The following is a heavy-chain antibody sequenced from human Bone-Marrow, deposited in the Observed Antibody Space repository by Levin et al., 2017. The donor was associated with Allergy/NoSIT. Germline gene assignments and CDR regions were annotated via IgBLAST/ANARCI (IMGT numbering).Heavy chain of an antibody. CDR1: GFTFDDYT. J-gene: IGHJ4*02. D-gene: IGHD1-26*01. CDR2: ISASGAST. Sequence: GESLKISCAASGFTFDDYTMNWVRQAPGKGLEWVSSISASGASTYYTDSVKGRVTVSRDNSKNMLYLQLTSLRAEDTAVYYCAKDLAVVGPTASVHWGQGTLVTVSS. CDR3: AKDLAVVGPTASVH. V-gene: IGHV3-23*01.